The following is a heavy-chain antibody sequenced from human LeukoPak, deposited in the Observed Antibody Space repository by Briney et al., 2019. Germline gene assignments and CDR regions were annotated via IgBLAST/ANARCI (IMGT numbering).Heavy chain of an antibody. CDR1: GFTFSNYW. CDR2: INTDGSIT. V-gene: IGHV3-74*01. D-gene: IGHD1-26*01. J-gene: IGHJ3*02. Sequence: GGSLRLSCAAPGFTFSNYWMHWVRHGPGKGLDWVSHINTDGSITNYADSVKGRFTISRDNSKNTLYLQMNSLRAEDTAVYYCARGGSYLSAFDIWGQGTMVTVSS. CDR3: ARGGSYLSAFDI.